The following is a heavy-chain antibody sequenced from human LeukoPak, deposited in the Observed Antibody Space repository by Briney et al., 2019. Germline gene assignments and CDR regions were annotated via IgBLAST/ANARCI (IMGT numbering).Heavy chain of an antibody. Sequence: SETLSLTCTVSGGSISSYYWSRIRQPPGKGLEWIGYIYYSGSTNYNPSLKSRVTISVDTSKNQFSLKLSSVTAADTAVYYCARGASSGWYVYWGQGTLVTVSS. CDR3: ARGASSGWYVY. V-gene: IGHV4-59*01. CDR2: IYYSGST. D-gene: IGHD6-19*01. CDR1: GGSISSYY. J-gene: IGHJ4*02.